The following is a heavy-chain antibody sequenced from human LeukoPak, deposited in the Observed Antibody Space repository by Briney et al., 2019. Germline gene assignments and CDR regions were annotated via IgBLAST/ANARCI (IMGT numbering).Heavy chain of an antibody. Sequence: GGSLRLSRAASGFTFSSYAMSWVRQAPGKGLEWVSAISGSGGSTYYADSVKGRFTISRDNSKNTLYLQMNSLRAEDTAVYYCARWIAAPRYMDVWGKGTTVTVSS. V-gene: IGHV3-23*01. D-gene: IGHD6-13*01. CDR2: ISGSGGST. J-gene: IGHJ6*03. CDR3: ARWIAAPRYMDV. CDR1: GFTFSSYA.